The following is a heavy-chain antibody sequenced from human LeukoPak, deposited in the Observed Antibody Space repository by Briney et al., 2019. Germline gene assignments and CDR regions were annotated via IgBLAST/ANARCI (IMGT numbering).Heavy chain of an antibody. V-gene: IGHV3-30*02. CDR3: ARDLLGGGYVDDGFDI. Sequence: PGGSLRLSCAASGFTFSRYGMHWVRQAPGKGLEWVAFIRYDGSNKYYADSVKGRFTISRDNSKNTLYLQMNSLRADDTAVYFCARDLLGGGYVDDGFDIWGQGTMVTVSS. D-gene: IGHD5-12*01. J-gene: IGHJ3*02. CDR2: IRYDGSNK. CDR1: GFTFSRYG.